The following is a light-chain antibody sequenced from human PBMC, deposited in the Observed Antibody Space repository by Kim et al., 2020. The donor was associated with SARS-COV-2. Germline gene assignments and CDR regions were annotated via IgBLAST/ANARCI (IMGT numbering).Light chain of an antibody. Sequence: GRTVTIPCTRTTGTFASSYVQWFQQRPGSVPTNVIFEDYQRPSGVPDRFSGSVDSSSNSASLTISGLKTEDEATYFCQSYDDTNVVFGGGTQLTVL. CDR1: TGTFASSY. J-gene: IGLJ3*02. V-gene: IGLV6-57*03. CDR2: EDY. CDR3: QSYDDTNVV.